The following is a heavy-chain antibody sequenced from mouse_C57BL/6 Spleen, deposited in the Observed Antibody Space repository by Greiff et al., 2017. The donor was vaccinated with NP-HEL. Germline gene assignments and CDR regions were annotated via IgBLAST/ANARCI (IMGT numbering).Heavy chain of an antibody. J-gene: IGHJ2*01. Sequence: VQLQQSGAELVRPGASVKLSCKASGYTFTDYYINWVKQRPGQGLEWIARIYPGSGNTYYNEKFKGKATLTAEKSSSTAYMQLSSLTSEDSAVYYCARFGYHGDFDYWGQGTTLTVSS. CDR3: ARFGYHGDFDY. V-gene: IGHV1-76*01. CDR1: GYTFTDYY. CDR2: IYPGSGNT. D-gene: IGHD2-2*01.